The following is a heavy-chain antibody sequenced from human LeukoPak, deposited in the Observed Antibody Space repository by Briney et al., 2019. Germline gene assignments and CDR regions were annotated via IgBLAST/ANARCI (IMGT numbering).Heavy chain of an antibody. CDR1: GGSFNLYS. D-gene: IGHD1-26*01. Sequence: SETLSLTCTVSGGSFNLYSWTWIRQPPGKGLEWIAEVGHGGSINFNPSLKSRVTVSLDTSKNQFSLSLSSVTAADTAVYYCASRETFYFYYMDVWGNGTTVTVSS. CDR3: ASRETFYFYYMDV. V-gene: IGHV4-34*01. CDR2: VGHGGSI. J-gene: IGHJ6*03.